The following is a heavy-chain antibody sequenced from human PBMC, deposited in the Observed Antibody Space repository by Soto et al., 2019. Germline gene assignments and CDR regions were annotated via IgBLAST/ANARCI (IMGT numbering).Heavy chain of an antibody. Sequence: GGSLRLSCAASGFTFSSYSMNWVRQAPGKGLEWVSSISSSSSYIYYADSVKCRFTISRDNAKNSLYLQMNSLRAEDTAVYYCASIYHELFDYWGQGPLVTVSS. CDR2: ISSSSSYI. CDR3: ASIYHELFDY. CDR1: GFTFSSYS. D-gene: IGHD3-10*01. J-gene: IGHJ4*02. V-gene: IGHV3-21*01.